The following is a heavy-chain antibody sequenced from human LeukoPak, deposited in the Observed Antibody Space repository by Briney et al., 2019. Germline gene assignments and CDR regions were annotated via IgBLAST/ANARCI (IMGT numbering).Heavy chain of an antibody. CDR2: IYYSGST. V-gene: IGHV4-61*01. CDR3: ARIVANPDAFDI. J-gene: IGHJ3*02. CDR1: GGSVSSGSHY. D-gene: IGHD5-12*01. Sequence: SETLSLTCTVSGGSVSSGSHYWSWIRQPPGKGLEWIGYIYYSGSTNYNPSLKRRVTISVDTSKNQFSLKLNSVTAADTALYYCARIVANPDAFDIWGQGTTVTVSS.